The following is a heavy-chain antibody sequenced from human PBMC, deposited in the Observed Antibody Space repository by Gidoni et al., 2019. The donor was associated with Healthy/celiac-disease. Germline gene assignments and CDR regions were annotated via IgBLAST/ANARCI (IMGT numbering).Heavy chain of an antibody. D-gene: IGHD6-13*01. V-gene: IGHV4-34*01. J-gene: IGHJ4*02. CDR2: INHSGST. Sequence: QVQLQQWGAGLLKPSEPLSLTCAVYGGSFSGYYWSWIRQPPGKGLEWIGEINHSGSTNYNPSLKSRVTISVDTSKNQFSLKLSSVTAADTAVYYCARVHSSSWRSDYWGQGTLVTVSS. CDR1: GGSFSGYY. CDR3: ARVHSSSWRSDY.